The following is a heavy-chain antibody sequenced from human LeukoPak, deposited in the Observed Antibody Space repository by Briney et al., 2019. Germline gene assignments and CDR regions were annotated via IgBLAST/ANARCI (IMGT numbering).Heavy chain of an antibody. D-gene: IGHD3-3*01. CDR3: ARVGSGVDYLYYFDY. J-gene: IGHJ4*02. CDR1: GGSISSYY. Sequence: PSGTLSLTCTVSGGSISSYYWSWIRQSPGKGLEWIGYVDFSGGTNYNPSLKSRVTISVDTSKNQFSLKLSSVTAADTAVYYCARVGSGVDYLYYFDYWGLGTLVTVSS. V-gene: IGHV4-59*01. CDR2: VDFSGGT.